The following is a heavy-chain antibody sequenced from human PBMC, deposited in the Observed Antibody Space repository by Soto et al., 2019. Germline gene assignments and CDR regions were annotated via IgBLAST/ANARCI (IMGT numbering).Heavy chain of an antibody. CDR2: ISGYNGYP. V-gene: IGHV1-18*04. CDR1: GYIFTNYG. Sequence: QIHLVQSGAEVRKPGASVNVSCKTSGYIFTNYGLSWVLQAPGEGLEVVGWISGYNGYPKYGQRFQGRVTLSSDTSTTTGYMELRNLRSDDTAVYYCARGSSGALYDYWGQGTLLTVSS. CDR3: ARGSSGALYDY. J-gene: IGHJ4*02.